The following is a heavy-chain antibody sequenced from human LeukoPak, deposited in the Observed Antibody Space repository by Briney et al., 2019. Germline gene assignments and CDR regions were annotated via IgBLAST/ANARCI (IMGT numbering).Heavy chain of an antibody. V-gene: IGHV3-48*04. CDR3: ARDVGIPSAAPDYYYYYYMDV. CDR1: GFSFSTYN. CDR2: ITSGSDTI. Sequence: GGSLRLSCAASGFSFSTYNMNWVRQAPGKGLEWVSFITSGSDTINYADSVKGRFTVSRDNARNPLYLQMNSLRAEDTAVYSCARDVGIPSAAPDYYYYYYMDVWGIGTTVTVSS. D-gene: IGHD6-25*01. J-gene: IGHJ6*03.